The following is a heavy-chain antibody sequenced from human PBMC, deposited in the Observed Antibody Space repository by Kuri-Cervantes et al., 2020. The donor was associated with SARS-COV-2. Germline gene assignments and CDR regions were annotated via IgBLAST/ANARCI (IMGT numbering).Heavy chain of an antibody. CDR1: GFTVSSNY. CDR3: AKDLSGSFAFDY. Sequence: GESLKISCAASGFTVSSNYMSWVRQAPGKGLEWVSVIYSGGSTYYADSVKGRFTISRDNSKNTLYLQMNSLRAEDTAVYYCAKDLSGSFAFDYWGQGTLVTDSS. D-gene: IGHD1-26*01. V-gene: IGHV3-53*05. CDR2: IYSGGST. J-gene: IGHJ4*02.